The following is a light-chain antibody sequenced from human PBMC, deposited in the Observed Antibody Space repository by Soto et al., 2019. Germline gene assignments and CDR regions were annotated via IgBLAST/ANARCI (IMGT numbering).Light chain of an antibody. J-gene: IGKJ5*01. Sequence: EIVLTQSPATLSVSPGERVTLSCRASQSVDINLAWYQQRPGQAPRLLIYDASTRATGIPARFSGSGSGTEFTLTISSLQSEDFAVYYCQQYHNWPPITFGQGTRLEIK. CDR2: DAS. V-gene: IGKV3-15*01. CDR1: QSVDIN. CDR3: QQYHNWPPIT.